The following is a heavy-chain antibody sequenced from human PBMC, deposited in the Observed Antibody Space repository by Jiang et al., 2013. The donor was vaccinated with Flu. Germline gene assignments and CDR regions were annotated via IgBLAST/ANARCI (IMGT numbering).Heavy chain of an antibody. CDR2: INPNSGGT. J-gene: IGHJ5*02. CDR1: GYTFTGYY. Sequence: SGAEVKKPGASVKVSCKASGYTFTGYYMYWVRQAPGQGLEWMGWINPNSGGTNYAQKFQGRVTMTRDTSISTAYMELSRLRSDDTAVYYCAKVPYCGGGSCYSDWFDPWGQGTLVTVSS. D-gene: IGHD2-15*01. V-gene: IGHV1-2*02. CDR3: AKVPYCGGGSCYSDWFDP.